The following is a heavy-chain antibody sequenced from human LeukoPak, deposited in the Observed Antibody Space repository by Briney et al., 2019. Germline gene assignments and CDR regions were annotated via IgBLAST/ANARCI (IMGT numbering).Heavy chain of an antibody. CDR3: ARAVGDYYGSGSTNDY. CDR2: INSDGSST. CDR1: GFTFSSYW. V-gene: IGHV3-74*01. J-gene: IGHJ4*02. Sequence: GGSLRLSCAASGFTFSSYWMHWVRQAPGKGLVWVSRINSDGSSTSYADSVKGGFTISRDNAKNTLYLQMNSLRAEDTAVYYCARAVGDYYGSGSTNDYWGQGTLVTVSS. D-gene: IGHD3-10*01.